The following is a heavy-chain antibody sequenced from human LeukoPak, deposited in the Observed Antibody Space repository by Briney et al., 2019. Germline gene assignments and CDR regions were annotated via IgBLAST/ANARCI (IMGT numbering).Heavy chain of an antibody. CDR3: TTFYTRLTDY. Sequence: GGSLRLSCAASGFTFNTYWINWVRQAPGKGLEWLARINQDGSEKYYVDSVKGRFTISRDNAKNSLYLQMNSLRAEDTAVYYCTTFYTRLTDYWGQGTLVTVSS. CDR2: INQDGSEK. D-gene: IGHD2/OR15-2a*01. V-gene: IGHV3-7*05. CDR1: GFTFNTYW. J-gene: IGHJ4*02.